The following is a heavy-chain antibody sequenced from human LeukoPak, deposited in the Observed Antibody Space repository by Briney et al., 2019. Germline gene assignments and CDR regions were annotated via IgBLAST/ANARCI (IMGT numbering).Heavy chain of an antibody. D-gene: IGHD3-22*01. CDR3: ASSYPAYYYDRGGAFDI. CDR2: INPSGGST. Sequence: ASVKVSCKASGYTFTGHYMHWVRQAPGQGLEWMGWINPSGGSTSYAQKFQGRVTMTRDMSTSTVYMELSSLRSEDAAVYYCASSYPAYYYDRGGAFDICGQGTMVTVSS. CDR1: GYTFTGHY. V-gene: IGHV1-46*01. J-gene: IGHJ3*02.